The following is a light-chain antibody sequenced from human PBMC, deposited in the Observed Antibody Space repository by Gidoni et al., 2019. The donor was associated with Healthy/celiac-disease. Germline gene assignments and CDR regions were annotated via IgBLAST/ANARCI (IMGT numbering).Light chain of an antibody. J-gene: IGKJ2*01. CDR1: QSVSSY. CDR3: QQRSNWPPRYT. Sequence: EIVLTQSPATLSLSPGESATLSCRARQSVSSYVAWYQQKPGQAPRLLIYDASNRATGIPARFSGSGSGTDFTLTISSLEPEDFAVYYCQQRSNWPPRYTFGQGTKLEIK. V-gene: IGKV3-11*01. CDR2: DAS.